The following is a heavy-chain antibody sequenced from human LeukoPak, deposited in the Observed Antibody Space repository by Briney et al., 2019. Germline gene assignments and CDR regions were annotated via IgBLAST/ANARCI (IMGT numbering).Heavy chain of an antibody. Sequence: GGSLRLSCAASGFTVNTYAMSWVRQAPGKGLEWVSGISGSGGNTYYADSVKGRFTISRDNSKNTLYLQMNSLRAEDTAVYYCARGTLGGSGRYYYYYMDVWGKGTTVTISS. CDR2: ISGSGGNT. CDR3: ARGTLGGSGRYYYYYMDV. V-gene: IGHV3-23*01. CDR1: GFTVNTYA. D-gene: IGHD3-10*01. J-gene: IGHJ6*03.